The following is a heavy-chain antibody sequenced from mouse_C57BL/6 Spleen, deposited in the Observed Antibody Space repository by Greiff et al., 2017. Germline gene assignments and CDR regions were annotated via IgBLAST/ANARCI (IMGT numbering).Heavy chain of an antibody. V-gene: IGHV1-26*01. CDR1: GYTFTDYY. J-gene: IGHJ2*01. CDR2: INPNNGGP. D-gene: IGHD1-1*01. CDR3: ARGDYGSSSFDY. Sequence: EVQLQQSGPELVKPGASVKISCKASGYTFTDYYMNWVKQSHGKSLEWIGDINPNNGGPSYNQKFKGKDTLPVDKSSSPACMELRRLTSEDSAVDDCARGDYGSSSFDYGGQGTTLTVSS.